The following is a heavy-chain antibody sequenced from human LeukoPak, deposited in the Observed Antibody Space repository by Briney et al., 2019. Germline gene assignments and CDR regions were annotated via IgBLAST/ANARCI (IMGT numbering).Heavy chain of an antibody. Sequence: KPSETLSLTCTVSGVSVSSTTYYWSWIRQPPGKGLEWIASINYSGSTYYNPSLKSRVTISVDTSENQFSLKLSSVTAADTAVYYCARYVVYGSGKYYFDYWGQGTLVTVSS. CDR2: INYSGST. CDR1: GVSVSSTTYY. CDR3: ARYVVYGSGKYYFDY. V-gene: IGHV4-39*01. D-gene: IGHD3-10*01. J-gene: IGHJ4*02.